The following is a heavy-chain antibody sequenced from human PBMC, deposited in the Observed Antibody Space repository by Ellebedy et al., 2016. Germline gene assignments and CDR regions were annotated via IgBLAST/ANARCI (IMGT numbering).Heavy chain of an antibody. V-gene: IGHV4-59*01. CDR2: IYYSGST. Sequence: SETLSLXCTVSGGSMSSFWWHWIRQPPGKGLEWIGYIYYSGSTNYNPSLKSRVTISVDTSKNQFSLKLSSVTAADTAVYYCARADYDFWSGEYGEDFQHWGQGTLVTVSS. CDR1: GGSMSSFW. J-gene: IGHJ1*01. D-gene: IGHD3-3*01. CDR3: ARADYDFWSGEYGEDFQH.